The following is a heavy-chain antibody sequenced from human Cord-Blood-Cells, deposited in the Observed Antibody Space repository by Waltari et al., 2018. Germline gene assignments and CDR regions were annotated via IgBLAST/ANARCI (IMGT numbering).Heavy chain of an antibody. J-gene: IGHJ4*02. V-gene: IGHV1-69*01. CDR3: AREGNSGSYFDY. CDR1: GGTFSSYA. D-gene: IGHD1-26*01. Sequence: QVQLVQSGAEVKKPGSSVKVSCKASGGTFSSYAISWVRQAPGQGLEWMGGSIPIFGTANCAQKFQGRVTITADESTSTAYMDLSNLRSEDTAVYYCAREGNSGSYFDYWGQGTLVTVAS. CDR2: SIPIFGTA.